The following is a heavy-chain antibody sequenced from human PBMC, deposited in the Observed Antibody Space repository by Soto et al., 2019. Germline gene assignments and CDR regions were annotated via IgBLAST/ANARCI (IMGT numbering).Heavy chain of an antibody. J-gene: IGHJ4*02. Sequence: LRLSCAASGFTFSSYAMSWVRQAPGKGLEWVSAISGSGGSTYYADSVKGRFTISRDNSKNTLYLQMNSLRAEDTAVYYCAKNDPVGYCSGGSCYGHYFDYWGQGTLVTVSS. D-gene: IGHD2-15*01. V-gene: IGHV3-23*01. CDR3: AKNDPVGYCSGGSCYGHYFDY. CDR2: ISGSGGST. CDR1: GFTFSSYA.